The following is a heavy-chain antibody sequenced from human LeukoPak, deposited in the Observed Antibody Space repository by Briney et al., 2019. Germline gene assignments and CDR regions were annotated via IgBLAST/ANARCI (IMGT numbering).Heavy chain of an antibody. CDR3: AIEYRWLVH. CDR2: INHSGST. V-gene: IGHV4-34*01. J-gene: IGHJ4*02. Sequence: SETLSLTCAVYGGSFSGYYWSWIRQPPGKGLGWIGEINHSGSTNYNPSLKSRVTISVDTFKNQFSLKLSSVTAADTAVYYCAIEYRWLVHWGQGTLVTVSS. CDR1: GGSFSGYY. D-gene: IGHD6-19*01.